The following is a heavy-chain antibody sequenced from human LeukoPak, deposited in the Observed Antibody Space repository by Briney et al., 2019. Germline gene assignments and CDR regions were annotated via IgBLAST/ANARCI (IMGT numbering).Heavy chain of an antibody. CDR2: ISWNSGSI. CDR1: GFTFDDYA. V-gene: IGHV3-9*01. CDR3: AKAIYNSSGYYDY. D-gene: IGHD3-22*01. Sequence: PGGSLRLSCAASGFTFDDYAMHWVQQAPGKGLEWVSGISWNSGSIGYADSVKGRFTISRDNAKNSLYLQMNSLRAEDTALYYCAKAIYNSSGYYDYWGQGTLVTVSS. J-gene: IGHJ4*02.